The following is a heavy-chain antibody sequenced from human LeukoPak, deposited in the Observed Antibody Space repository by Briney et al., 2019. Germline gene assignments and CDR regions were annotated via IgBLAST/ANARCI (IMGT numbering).Heavy chain of an antibody. D-gene: IGHD3-10*01. V-gene: IGHV4-31*03. CDR1: GGSISSGGYY. J-gene: IGHJ4*02. Sequence: SETLSLTCTVSGGSISSGGYYWSWIRQHPGKGLEWIGYIYYSGSTYYNPSLKSRVTISVDTSKNQFSLKLSSVTAADTAVYYCASSNPPRFGESYYFDYWGQGTLVIVSS. CDR3: ASSNPPRFGESYYFDY. CDR2: IYYSGST.